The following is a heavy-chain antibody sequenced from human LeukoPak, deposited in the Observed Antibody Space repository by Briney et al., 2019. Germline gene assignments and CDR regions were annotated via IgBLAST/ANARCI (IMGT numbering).Heavy chain of an antibody. D-gene: IGHD5-18*01. CDR3: ATVYSTAMVTEGTYYFDY. V-gene: IGHV4-39*01. CDR2: IYYSGST. J-gene: IGHJ4*02. Sequence: SETLSLTCTVSGGSISSSSYYWGWIRQPPGKGLEWIGSIYYSGSTYYNPSLKSRVTISVDTSKNQFSLKLSSVTAADTAVYYCATVYSTAMVTEGTYYFDYWGQGTLVTVSS. CDR1: GGSISSSSYY.